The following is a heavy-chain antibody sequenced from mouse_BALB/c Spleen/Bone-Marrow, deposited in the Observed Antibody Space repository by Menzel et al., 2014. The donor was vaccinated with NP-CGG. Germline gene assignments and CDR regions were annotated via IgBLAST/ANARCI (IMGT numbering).Heavy chain of an antibody. V-gene: IGHV10-1*01. J-gene: IGHJ4*01. CDR1: GFTFNTYA. Sequence: EVQLVESGGGLVQPKGSLKLSCAASGFTFNTYAMNWVRQAPGKGLEWVARIRSKSNDYGTYYADSVKDRFTISRDDSQTMLYLQMNNLKTEDTGMYYCVRHWGAMDYRGQGTSVTVSS. CDR3: VRHWGAMDY. CDR2: IRSKSNDYGT.